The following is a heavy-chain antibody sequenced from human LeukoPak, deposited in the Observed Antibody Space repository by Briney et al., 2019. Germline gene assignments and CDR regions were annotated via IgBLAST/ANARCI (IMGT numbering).Heavy chain of an antibody. CDR3: ARQEGLYYDSSGYRLDY. CDR1: GFTFSSYA. Sequence: GRSLRLSCAASGFTFSSYAMHWVRQAPGKGLEWVAVISYDGSNKYYADSVKGRFTISRDNSKNTLYLQMNSLRAEDTAVYYCARQEGLYYDSSGYRLDYWGQGTLVTVSS. D-gene: IGHD3-22*01. CDR2: ISYDGSNK. J-gene: IGHJ4*02. V-gene: IGHV3-30-3*01.